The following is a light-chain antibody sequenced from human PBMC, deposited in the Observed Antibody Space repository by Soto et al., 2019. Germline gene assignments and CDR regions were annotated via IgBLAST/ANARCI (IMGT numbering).Light chain of an antibody. Sequence: EIVFTQSPRTLSLSPGERATLSCRAIQSVSSSYLAWYQQKPGQAPRLLIYGASSRATGIPDRFSGSGSGTDFTLTISRLEPEDFAVYYCQQYGSSPLTFGGGTKVDIK. CDR2: GAS. CDR3: QQYGSSPLT. V-gene: IGKV3-20*01. J-gene: IGKJ4*01. CDR1: QSVSSSY.